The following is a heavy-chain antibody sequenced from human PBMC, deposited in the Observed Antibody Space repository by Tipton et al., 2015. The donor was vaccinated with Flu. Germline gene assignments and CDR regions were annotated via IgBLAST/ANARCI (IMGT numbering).Heavy chain of an antibody. CDR1: GFSFSSYG. Sequence: SLRLSCAASGFSFSSYGMNWVRQAPGKGLEWVSGIYSDGNAYYADSVKGRFAISRDNSKNTLYLQINSLTAEDTAVYFCARDGPGTYDAFEIWGQGTTVTVSS. D-gene: IGHD3-10*01. V-gene: IGHV3-53*01. CDR3: ARDGPGTYDAFEI. J-gene: IGHJ3*02. CDR2: IYSDGNA.